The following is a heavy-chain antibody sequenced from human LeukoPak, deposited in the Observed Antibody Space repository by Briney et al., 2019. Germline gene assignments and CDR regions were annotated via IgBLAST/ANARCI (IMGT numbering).Heavy chain of an antibody. CDR3: AKTFSWIQLWLPGAH. D-gene: IGHD5-18*01. CDR2: IRYDGSNK. Sequence: GGSLRLSCAASGFTFSSYGMHWVRQAPGKGLEWVAFIRYDGSNKYYADSVKGRFTISRDNSKNTLYLQMNSLRAEDTAVYYCAKTFSWIQLWLPGAHWGQGTLVTVSS. CDR1: GFTFSSYG. J-gene: IGHJ4*02. V-gene: IGHV3-30*02.